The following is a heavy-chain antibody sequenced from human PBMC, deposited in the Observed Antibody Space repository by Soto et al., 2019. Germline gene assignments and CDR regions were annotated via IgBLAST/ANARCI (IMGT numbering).Heavy chain of an antibody. CDR2: INHSGST. J-gene: IGHJ4*02. D-gene: IGHD2-8*02. Sequence: QVQLQQWGAGLLKPSETLSLTCAVYGGSFSGYYWTWIRQPPGTGLEWIGEINHSGSTNYNPSLKSRVTISVDTSKNXFSLKLTSVTAADTAVYYCARDKITGLFDYWGQGTLVTVSS. V-gene: IGHV4-34*01. CDR3: ARDKITGLFDY. CDR1: GGSFSGYY.